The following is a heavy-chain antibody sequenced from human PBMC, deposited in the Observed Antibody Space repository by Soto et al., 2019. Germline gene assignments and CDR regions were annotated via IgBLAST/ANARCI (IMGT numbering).Heavy chain of an antibody. Sequence: TLSLTCTVSGGSISRSSYYWGWIRQPPGKGLEWIGSIYYSGSTYYNPSLKSRVTISVDTSKNQFSLKLSSVTAADTAVYYCARHAFYCSGGSCYSRWFDPWGQGTLVTVS. D-gene: IGHD2-15*01. J-gene: IGHJ5*02. CDR2: IYYSGST. V-gene: IGHV4-39*01. CDR1: GGSISRSSYY. CDR3: ARHAFYCSGGSCYSRWFDP.